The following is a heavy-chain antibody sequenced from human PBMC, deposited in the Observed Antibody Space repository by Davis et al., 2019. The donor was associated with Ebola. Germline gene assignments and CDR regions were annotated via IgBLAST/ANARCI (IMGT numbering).Heavy chain of an antibody. Sequence: GGSLRLSCAASGFTFSSYWMSWVRQAPGKGLEWVANIKQDGSEKYYVDSVKGRFTISRDNAKNSLYLQMNSLRAEDTAVYYCAKTTTVTFRPFFDYWGQGTLVTVSS. V-gene: IGHV3-7*01. D-gene: IGHD4-17*01. CDR2: IKQDGSEK. J-gene: IGHJ4*02. CDR3: AKTTTVTFRPFFDY. CDR1: GFTFSSYW.